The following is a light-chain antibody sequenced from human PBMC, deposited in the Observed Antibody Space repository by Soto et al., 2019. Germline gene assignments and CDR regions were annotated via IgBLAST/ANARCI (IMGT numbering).Light chain of an antibody. V-gene: IGKV1-5*01. CDR2: DAS. Sequence: DIQMTQSPSTLSASVGDRVTITCRASQSISSWLAWYPQKPGKAPKLLIYDASSLQSGVPSRFSGSGSGTEFTLTISSLQPDDFATYYCQQYKTFSWTFGQGTKVEIK. CDR1: QSISSW. CDR3: QQYKTFSWT. J-gene: IGKJ1*01.